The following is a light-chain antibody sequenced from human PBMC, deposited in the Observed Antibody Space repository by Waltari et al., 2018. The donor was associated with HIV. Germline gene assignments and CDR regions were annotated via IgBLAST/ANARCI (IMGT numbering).Light chain of an antibody. CDR2: GND. V-gene: IGLV1-44*01. CDR1: SSNIGRNA. Sequence: QSVLTQPPSASGTPGQRVTISCSGSSSNIGRNAVNWYQHLPGTAPKLLIYGNDERPSGVPDRFCGSKSGTSASLAISGLQSEDEGDYYCATWDFSLNGRVVFGGGTKLTVL. J-gene: IGLJ2*01. CDR3: ATWDFSLNGRVV.